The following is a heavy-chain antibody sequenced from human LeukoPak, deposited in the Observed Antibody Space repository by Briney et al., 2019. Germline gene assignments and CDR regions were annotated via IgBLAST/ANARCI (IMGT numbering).Heavy chain of an antibody. CDR2: ISGSGGST. V-gene: IGHV3-23*01. J-gene: IGHJ4*02. CDR3: AKCDSSGWYGTLNYFDY. D-gene: IGHD6-19*01. Sequence: GGSLRLSCAASGFTFSSYAMSWVRQAPGKGLEWVSAISGSGGSTYYADSVKGRFTISRDNSKNTLYLQMNSLRAEDTAVYYCAKCDSSGWYGTLNYFDYWGQGTLVTVSS. CDR1: GFTFSSYA.